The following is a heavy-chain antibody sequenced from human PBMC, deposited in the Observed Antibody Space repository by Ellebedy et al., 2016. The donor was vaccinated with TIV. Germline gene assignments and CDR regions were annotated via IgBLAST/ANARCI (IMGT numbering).Heavy chain of an antibody. J-gene: IGHJ4*02. CDR3: AREGRWIRAPFDS. Sequence: GESLKISXTASGFTFSNYAMNWVRQAPGKGPEWVAALSGSGGSTYYADPVKGRFTVSRDNSKNTLYLQVTRLRAEDTAVYFCAREGRWIRAPFDSWGQGTLITVSS. V-gene: IGHV3-23*01. D-gene: IGHD5-24*01. CDR2: LSGSGGST. CDR1: GFTFSNYA.